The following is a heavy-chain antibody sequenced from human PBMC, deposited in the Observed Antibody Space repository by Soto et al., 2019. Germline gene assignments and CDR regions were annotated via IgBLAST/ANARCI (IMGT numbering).Heavy chain of an antibody. CDR1: GGTFSGYA. CDR3: ARRYPKGRPGIAAAGRLYYYYGMDV. Sequence: SVKVSCKASGGTFSGYAISWVRQAPGQGLEWMGGIIPIFGTANYAQKFQGRVTITADESTSTAYMELSSLRSEDTAVYYCARRYPKGRPGIAAAGRLYYYYGMDVWGQGTTVTVSS. D-gene: IGHD6-13*01. J-gene: IGHJ6*02. V-gene: IGHV1-69*13. CDR2: IIPIFGTA.